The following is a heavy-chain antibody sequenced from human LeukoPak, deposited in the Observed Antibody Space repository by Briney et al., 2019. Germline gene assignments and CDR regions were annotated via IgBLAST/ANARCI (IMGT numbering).Heavy chain of an antibody. V-gene: IGHV4-61*01. CDR2: IYYSGST. CDR3: ARQITIFGAWSFDY. Sequence: SETLSHTCTVSGGSVSSGSYYWSWIRQPPGKGLEWIGYIYYSGSTNYNPSLKSRVTISVDTSKNQFSLKLSSVTAADTAVYYCARQITIFGAWSFDYWGQGTLVTVSS. J-gene: IGHJ4*02. D-gene: IGHD3-3*01. CDR1: GGSVSSGSYY.